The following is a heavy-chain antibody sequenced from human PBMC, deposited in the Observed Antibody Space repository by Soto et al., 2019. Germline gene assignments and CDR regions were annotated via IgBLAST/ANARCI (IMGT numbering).Heavy chain of an antibody. D-gene: IGHD3-9*01. CDR3: AREGALRYFDWLALYYYGMDV. CDR2: ISAYSGNT. CDR1: GYTFTSYG. J-gene: IGHJ6*02. V-gene: IGHV1-18*01. Sequence: ASVKVSCKASGYTFTSYGISWVRQAPGQGLEWMGWISAYSGNTNYAQKLQGRVTMTTDTSTSTAYMELRSLRSDDTAVYYCAREGALRYFDWLALYYYGMDVWGQGTTVTVSS.